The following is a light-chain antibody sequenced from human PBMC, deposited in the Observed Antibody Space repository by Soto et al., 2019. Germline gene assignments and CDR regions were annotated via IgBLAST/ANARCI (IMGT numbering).Light chain of an antibody. CDR1: SSDVGAYNY. CDR3: SSHAGSNMV. J-gene: IGLJ2*01. CDR2: DVS. Sequence: QSALTQPPSASGSPGQSVTISCAGTSSDVGAYNYVSWYQQHPGKAPKLMIYDVSKRPSGVPDRFSGSKSGNTASLTVSGLQGEDEADYYCSSHAGSNMVFGGGTKLTVL. V-gene: IGLV2-8*01.